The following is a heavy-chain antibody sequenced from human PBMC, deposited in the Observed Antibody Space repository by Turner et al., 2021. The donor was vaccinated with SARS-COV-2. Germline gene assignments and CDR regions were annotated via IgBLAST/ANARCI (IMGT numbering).Heavy chain of an antibody. CDR3: AKGSWGYGSGSYPDY. CDR1: GFTFSRYG. V-gene: IGHV3-30*18. CDR2: ISYDGSNK. D-gene: IGHD3-10*01. J-gene: IGHJ4*02. Sequence: QVQLVESGGGVVQPGRSLRLSCAASGFTFSRYGIHWVRQAPGKGLEWVALISYDGSNKYYADSVKGRFTISRDNSKNTLYLQMNSLRAEDTAVYYCAKGSWGYGSGSYPDYWGQGTLVTVSS.